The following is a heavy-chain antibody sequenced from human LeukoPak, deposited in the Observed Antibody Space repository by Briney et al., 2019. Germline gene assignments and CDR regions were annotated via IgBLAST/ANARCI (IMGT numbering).Heavy chain of an antibody. CDR1: GFTFSSYG. CDR3: AKKGATTGDFDY. D-gene: IGHD1-26*01. J-gene: IGHJ4*02. Sequence: GRSLRLSCAASGFTFSSYGMHWVRQAPGKGLEWVALIWYDGSNKYYADSVKGRLTISRDNSKNTLYLQMNSLRAEDTAVYYCAKKGATTGDFDYWGQGTLVTVSS. CDR2: IWYDGSNK. V-gene: IGHV3-33*06.